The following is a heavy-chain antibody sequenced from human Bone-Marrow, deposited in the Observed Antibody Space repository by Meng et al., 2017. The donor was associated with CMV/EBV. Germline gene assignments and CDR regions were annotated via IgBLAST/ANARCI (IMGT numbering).Heavy chain of an antibody. D-gene: IGHD6-13*01. CDR1: GFTFSSYG. CDR2: IWYDGSNK. V-gene: IGHV3-33*06. Sequence: GESLKISCSASGFTFSSYGMHWVRQAPGKGLEWVAVIWYDGSNKYYADSVKGRFTISRDNSKNTLYLQMNSLRAEDTAVYYCAKARKSSSWYWFDPWGPGTLVTVSS. CDR3: AKARKSSSWYWFDP. J-gene: IGHJ5*02.